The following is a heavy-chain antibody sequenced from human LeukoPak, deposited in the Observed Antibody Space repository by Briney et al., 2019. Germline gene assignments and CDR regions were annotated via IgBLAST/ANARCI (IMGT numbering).Heavy chain of an antibody. Sequence: SETLSLTCTVSGGSISSYYWSWIRQPPGKGLEWIGYIYTSGSTNYNPSFKSRVTISVDTSKNQFSLKLSSVTAADTAVYYCARPKEGAFDIWGQGTMVTVSS. V-gene: IGHV4-4*09. CDR1: GGSISSYY. CDR3: ARPKEGAFDI. J-gene: IGHJ3*02. CDR2: IYTSGST.